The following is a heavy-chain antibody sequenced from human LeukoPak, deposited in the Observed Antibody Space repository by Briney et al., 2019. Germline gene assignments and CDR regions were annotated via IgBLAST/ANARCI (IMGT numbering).Heavy chain of an antibody. CDR3: ARPLLSYSSGWHL. J-gene: IGHJ3*01. CDR1: GYSFTSYW. D-gene: IGHD6-19*01. CDR2: IYPGDSDT. V-gene: IGHV5-51*01. Sequence: GESLKISCKGSGYSFTSYWIGCVRQMPGKGLEWMGIIYPGDSDTRYSPSFQGQITISADKSISTAYLQWSSLKASDTATYYCARPLLSYSSGWHLWGQGTMVTVSS.